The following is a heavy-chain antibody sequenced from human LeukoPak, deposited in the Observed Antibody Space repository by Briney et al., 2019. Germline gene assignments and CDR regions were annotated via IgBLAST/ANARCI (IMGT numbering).Heavy chain of an antibody. V-gene: IGHV4-59*01. CDR1: GGSISSYY. CDR3: ARGGYFVPIDY. CDR2: IYYSGST. J-gene: IGHJ4*02. D-gene: IGHD5-18*01. Sequence: ASETLSLTCAVSGGSISSYYWSWLRQPPGKGLEWIGYIYYSGSTNYNPSLKSRVTISVDTSKNQFSLKLSSLTAADTAVYYCARGGYFVPIDYSGQGTLVTVSS.